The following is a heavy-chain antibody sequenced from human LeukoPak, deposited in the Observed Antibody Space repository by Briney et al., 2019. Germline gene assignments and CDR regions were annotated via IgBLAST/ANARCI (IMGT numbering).Heavy chain of an antibody. V-gene: IGHV4-59*01. D-gene: IGHD5-12*01. CDR3: ARGGATIRGGYNK. Sequence: SETLSLTCTVSGGSISSYYWRWIRQPPGKGLEWIGYIYYSGSTNYNPSLKSRVTISVDTSKNQFSLKLSSVTAADTAVYYCARGGATIRGGYNKWGQGTLETVSS. J-gene: IGHJ4*02. CDR1: GGSISSYY. CDR2: IYYSGST.